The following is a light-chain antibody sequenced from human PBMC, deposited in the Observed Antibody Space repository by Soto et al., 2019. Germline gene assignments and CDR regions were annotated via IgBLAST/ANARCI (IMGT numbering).Light chain of an antibody. V-gene: IGKV1-39*01. CDR2: GAS. Sequence: DIQMTQSPSSLSASVGDRVTITCRASQSISRQLNWYQQKPGKAPKFLIYGASILQSGVPSRFSATGSGTDFTLTISSLQAEDFATYYWQQRSSYPYPFGQGTKVEI. CDR1: QSISRQ. J-gene: IGKJ2*01. CDR3: QQRSSYPYP.